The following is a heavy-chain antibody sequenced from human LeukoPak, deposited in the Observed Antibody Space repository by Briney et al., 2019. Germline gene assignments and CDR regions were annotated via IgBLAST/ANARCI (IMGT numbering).Heavy chain of an antibody. CDR1: GFTFSSYA. Sequence: GGSLRLSCAASGFTFSSYAMSWVRQAPGKGLEWVGFIRSKAYGGTTEYAASVKGRFTISRDDSKSIAYLQMNSLKTEDTAVYYCTREDYDSSGYYLDYWGQGTLVTVSS. CDR2: IRSKAYGGTT. V-gene: IGHV3-49*04. J-gene: IGHJ4*02. CDR3: TREDYDSSGYYLDY. D-gene: IGHD3-22*01.